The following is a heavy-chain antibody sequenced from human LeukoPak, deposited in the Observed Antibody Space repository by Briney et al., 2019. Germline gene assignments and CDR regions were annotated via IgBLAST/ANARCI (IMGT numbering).Heavy chain of an antibody. D-gene: IGHD6-6*01. CDR2: ISGSGGST. Sequence: PGGSLRLSCAASGFTFSSYGMHWVRQAPGKGLEWVSAISGSGGSTYYADSVKGRFTISRDNSKNTLYLQMNSLRAEDTAVYYCAKAMRYSSSPFDYWGQGTLVTVSS. CDR3: AKAMRYSSSPFDY. CDR1: GFTFSSYG. V-gene: IGHV3-23*01. J-gene: IGHJ4*02.